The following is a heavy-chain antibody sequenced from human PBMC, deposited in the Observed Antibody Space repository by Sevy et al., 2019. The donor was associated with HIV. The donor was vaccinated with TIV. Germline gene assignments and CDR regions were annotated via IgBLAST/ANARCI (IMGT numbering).Heavy chain of an antibody. V-gene: IGHV4-59*13. Sequence: SETLSLTCTVSGGSISSYYWSWIRQPPGKGLEWIGYIYYSGSTNYNPSLKSRVTISVDTSKNQFSLKLSSVNAADTAVYYCARSGFLEWPGSFRGPRNWFDPWGQGTLVTVSS. J-gene: IGHJ5*02. CDR3: ARSGFLEWPGSFRGPRNWFDP. CDR2: IYYSGST. CDR1: GGSISSYY. D-gene: IGHD3-3*01.